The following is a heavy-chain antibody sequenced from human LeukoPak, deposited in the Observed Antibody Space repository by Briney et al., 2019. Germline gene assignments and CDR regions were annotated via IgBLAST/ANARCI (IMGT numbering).Heavy chain of an antibody. J-gene: IGHJ6*02. CDR1: GFTFSSYW. V-gene: IGHV3-74*01. Sequence: GGSLRLSCAVSGFTFSSYWMHWVRQAPGKGLVWVSLINSDGSSTSYADSVKGRFTISRDNAKNSLSLQMNSLRDEDTAVYYCARGGRYDVLTGIPPGRYGLDVWGQGTTVTVSS. D-gene: IGHD3-9*01. CDR3: ARGGRYDVLTGIPPGRYGLDV. CDR2: INSDGSST.